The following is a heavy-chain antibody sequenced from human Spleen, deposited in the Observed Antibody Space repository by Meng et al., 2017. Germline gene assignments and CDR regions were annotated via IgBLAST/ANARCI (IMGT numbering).Heavy chain of an antibody. Sequence: QVPLQQWGEGLLKPSETLSLTCVVSGGSFSDYYWNWIRQPPGKGLEWIGEINHSGSTNYNPSLESRATISVDTSQNNLSLKLSSVTAADSAVYYCARGPTTMAHDFDYWGQGTLVTVS. D-gene: IGHD4-11*01. CDR3: ARGPTTMAHDFDY. CDR2: INHSGST. J-gene: IGHJ4*02. V-gene: IGHV4-34*01. CDR1: GGSFSDYY.